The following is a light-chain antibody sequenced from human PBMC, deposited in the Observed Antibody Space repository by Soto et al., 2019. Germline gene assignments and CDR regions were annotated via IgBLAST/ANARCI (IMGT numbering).Light chain of an antibody. CDR2: AAS. CDR1: EGISSY. V-gene: IGKV1-9*01. J-gene: IGKJ3*01. CDR3: QQLNSYPLT. Sequence: GDRVTITSRASEGISSYLAWYQQKPGKAPTLLIYAASTLQSGVPSRFSGSGSGTDFTLTISSLQPEDFATYYCQQLNSYPLTFGPGTKVDIK.